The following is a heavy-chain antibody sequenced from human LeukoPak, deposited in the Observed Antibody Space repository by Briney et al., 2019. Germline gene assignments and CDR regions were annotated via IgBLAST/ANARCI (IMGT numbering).Heavy chain of an antibody. D-gene: IGHD2-2*01. CDR1: GGTFSSYA. J-gene: IGHJ4*02. CDR2: IIPIFGTA. Sequence: SSVKVSCKASGGTFSSYAISWVRQAPGQGLEWMGGIIPIFGTANYAQKFQGRVTITADESTGTAYMELSSLRSEDTAVYYCARENCSSTSCYFDYWGQGTLVTVSS. CDR3: ARENCSSTSCYFDY. V-gene: IGHV1-69*01.